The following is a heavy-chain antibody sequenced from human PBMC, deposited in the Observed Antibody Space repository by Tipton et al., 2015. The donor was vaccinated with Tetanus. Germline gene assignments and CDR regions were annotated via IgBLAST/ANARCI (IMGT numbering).Heavy chain of an antibody. CDR1: GGTFSSYA. CDR3: ARAFQAQYYYGSGSYYNVFDY. J-gene: IGHJ4*02. CDR2: IIPIFGTA. Sequence: VQLVQSGPEVKRPGSPVKVSCKASGGTFSSYAISWVRQAPGQGLEWMGGIIPIFGTANYAQKFQGRVTITADESTSTAYMELSSLRSEDTAVYYCARAFQAQYYYGSGSYYNVFDYWGQGTLVTVPS. D-gene: IGHD3-10*01. V-gene: IGHV1-69*01.